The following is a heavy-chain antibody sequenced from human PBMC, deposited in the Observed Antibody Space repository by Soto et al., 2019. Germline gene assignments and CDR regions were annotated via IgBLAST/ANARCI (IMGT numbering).Heavy chain of an antibody. J-gene: IGHJ4*02. CDR3: ASPLRGGSYDY. Sequence: QLQLQESGPGLVKPSETLSLTCTVTGGSISSRTYYWGWIRQPPGKGLEWIGSISYSGSTYYNPSLKSRVTISVDTSKNQFSLKLSSVTAADTAVHYCASPLRGGSYDYWGQGTLVTVSS. V-gene: IGHV4-39*01. CDR2: ISYSGST. CDR1: GGSISSRTYY. D-gene: IGHD1-26*01.